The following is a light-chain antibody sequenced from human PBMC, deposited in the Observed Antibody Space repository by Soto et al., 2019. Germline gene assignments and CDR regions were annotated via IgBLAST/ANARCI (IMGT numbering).Light chain of an antibody. V-gene: IGKV1-39*01. Sequence: DIQVTQSPSSLSASVVDRVTITCRASQTITTFLNWYQQKPGNAPKLLIYAASSLQTGVPSRFSGSGSGTDFTLTISSLQREDFATYYFQQAYGAPLTFGQGTKVEIK. CDR2: AAS. CDR1: QTITTF. CDR3: QQAYGAPLT. J-gene: IGKJ1*01.